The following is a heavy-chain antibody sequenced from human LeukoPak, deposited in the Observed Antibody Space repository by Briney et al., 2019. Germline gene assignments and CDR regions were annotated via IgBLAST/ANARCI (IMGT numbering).Heavy chain of an antibody. CDR1: GFTFSSYS. CDR3: ARDKQYYYGSGGYYNKASREYYFDY. CDR2: ISSSSSYI. Sequence: GGSLRLSCAASGFTFSSYSMNWVRQAPGKGLEWVSSISSSSSYIYYADSVKGRFTISRDNAKNSLYLQMNSLRAEDTAVYYCARDKQYYYGSGGYYNKASREYYFDYWGQGTLVTVSS. J-gene: IGHJ4*02. D-gene: IGHD3-10*01. V-gene: IGHV3-21*01.